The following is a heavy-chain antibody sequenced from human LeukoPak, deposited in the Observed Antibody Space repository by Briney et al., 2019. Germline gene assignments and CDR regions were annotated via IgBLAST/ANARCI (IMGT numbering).Heavy chain of an antibody. J-gene: IGHJ5*02. Sequence: SVKVSCKASGGTFSSYAISWVRQAPGQGLEWMGGIIPIFGTANYAQRFQGRVTITADESTSTAYMELSSLRSEDTAVYYCAREGYSSSWYIGRSWFDPWGQGTLVTVSS. CDR2: IIPIFGTA. CDR3: AREGYSSSWYIGRSWFDP. CDR1: GGTFSSYA. D-gene: IGHD6-13*01. V-gene: IGHV1-69*13.